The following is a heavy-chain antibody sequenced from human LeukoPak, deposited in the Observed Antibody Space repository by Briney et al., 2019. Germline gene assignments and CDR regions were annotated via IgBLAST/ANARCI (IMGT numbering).Heavy chain of an antibody. CDR3: ARDRRYDFWSGYDAFDI. CDR1: GGSISSYY. J-gene: IGHJ3*02. V-gene: IGHV4-59*01. CDR2: IYYSGST. D-gene: IGHD3-3*01. Sequence: SETLSLTCTVSGGSISSYYWSWIRKPPGKGLEWIGYIYYSGSTNYNPSLKSRVTISVDTSKNQFSLKLSSVTAADTAVYYCARDRRYDFWSGYDAFDIWGQGTMVTVSS.